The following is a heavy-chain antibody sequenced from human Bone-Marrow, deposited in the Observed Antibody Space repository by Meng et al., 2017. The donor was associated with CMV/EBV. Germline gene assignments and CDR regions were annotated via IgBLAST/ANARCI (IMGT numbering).Heavy chain of an antibody. CDR1: GGSISSSSYY. CDR2: IYSSGST. Sequence: GSLRLSCTVSGGSISSSSYYWGWIRQPPGKGLEWIGSIYSSGSTYYNPSLKSRVTISVDTSKNQFSLKLSSVTATDTAVFYCATAKQDVWGYYYYGMAVWGQGNTVNVSS. CDR3: ATAKQDVWGYYYYGMAV. V-gene: IGHV4-39*01. J-gene: IGHJ6*02. D-gene: IGHD7-27*01.